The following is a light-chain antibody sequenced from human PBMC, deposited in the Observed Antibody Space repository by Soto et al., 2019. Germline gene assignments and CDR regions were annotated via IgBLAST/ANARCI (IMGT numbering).Light chain of an antibody. Sequence: QSVLTQPPSVSGAPGQRVTISCTGSSSNIGAGYDVQWYQQLPGAAPRLLIFGNTNRPSGVPYRFSGSRSGTSASLAISRLQAGDEADYYCQSYDISLSVSVVFGGGTKLTVL. CDR2: GNT. CDR3: QSYDISLSVSVV. CDR1: SSNIGAGYD. J-gene: IGLJ2*01. V-gene: IGLV1-40*01.